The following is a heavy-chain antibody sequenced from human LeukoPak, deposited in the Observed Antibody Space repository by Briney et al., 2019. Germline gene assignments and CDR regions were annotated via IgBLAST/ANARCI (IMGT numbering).Heavy chain of an antibody. CDR1: GGSFSGYY. Sequence: PSETLSLTCAVYGGSFSGYYWSWIRQPPGKGLEWIGEINHSGSTNYNPSLKSRVTISVDTSKNQFSLKLSSVTAADTAVYYCAREVGAEVSGPSFDYWGQGTLVTVSS. CDR2: INHSGST. CDR3: AREVGAEVSGPSFDY. V-gene: IGHV4-34*01. J-gene: IGHJ4*02. D-gene: IGHD2-15*01.